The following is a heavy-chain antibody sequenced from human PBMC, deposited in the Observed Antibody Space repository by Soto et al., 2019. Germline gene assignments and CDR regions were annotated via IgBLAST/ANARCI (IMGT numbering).Heavy chain of an antibody. V-gene: IGHV4-34*01. Sequence: SETLSLTCAVYGGSFSGYCRSWIRQPPGKGLEWIGEINHSGDTNYNPSLKSRVTIAVDTSKNQFSLKLTSVTAADTAVYFCAKGRGVRGSIITTYYYYGLDVWGQGTTVTVSS. J-gene: IGHJ6*02. CDR3: AKGRGVRGSIITTYYYYGLDV. CDR1: GGSFSGYC. D-gene: IGHD3-10*01. CDR2: INHSGDT.